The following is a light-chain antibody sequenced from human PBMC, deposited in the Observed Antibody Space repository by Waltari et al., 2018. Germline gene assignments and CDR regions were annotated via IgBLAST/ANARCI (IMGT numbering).Light chain of an antibody. V-gene: IGKV1-39*01. J-gene: IGKJ2*01. CDR2: VAS. CDR3: QQSYITTYT. CDR1: QSISSS. Sequence: IQMTQSQSSLSASVGDRVTITCRASQSISSSLNWYQQIPGKAPKLLIYVASNLQSGGPSRFSGSGSGTDFSLTISSLQPEDFATYYCQQSYITTYTFGQGTKLEIK.